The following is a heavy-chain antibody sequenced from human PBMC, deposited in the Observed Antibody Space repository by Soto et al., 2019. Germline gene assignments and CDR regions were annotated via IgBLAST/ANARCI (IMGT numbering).Heavy chain of an antibody. CDR3: VREPGDYLQRFDY. J-gene: IGHJ4*01. V-gene: IGHV3-53*05. CDR1: GFTVSSNY. Sequence: GGSLRLSCAASGFTVSSNYMTWVRQAPGKGLEWVSVIYRDGYTYYAVSVKGRFAISRDNSNNTLSLQMNNLSAEDAAVYYCVREPGDYLQRFDYWGHGTLVTVSS. CDR2: IYRDGYT. D-gene: IGHD3-10*01.